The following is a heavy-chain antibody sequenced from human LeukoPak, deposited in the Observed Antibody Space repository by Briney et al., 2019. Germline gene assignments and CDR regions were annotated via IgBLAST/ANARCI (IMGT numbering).Heavy chain of an antibody. CDR2: IYSGGST. Sequence: PGGSLRLSCAASGFIFDDHGMHWVRQAPGKGLEWVSVIYSGGSTYYADSVKGRFTISRDNSKNTLYLQMNSLRAEDTAVYYCARSFGYYDSSLGYWGQGTLVTVSS. V-gene: IGHV3-53*01. CDR1: GFIFDDHG. CDR3: ARSFGYYDSSLGY. D-gene: IGHD3-16*01. J-gene: IGHJ4*02.